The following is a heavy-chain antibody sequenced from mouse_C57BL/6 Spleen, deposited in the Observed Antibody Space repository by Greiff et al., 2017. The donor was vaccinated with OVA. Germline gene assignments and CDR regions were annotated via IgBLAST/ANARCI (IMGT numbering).Heavy chain of an antibody. Sequence: EVQLVESGGGLVQPKGSLKLSCAASGFSFNTYAMNWVRQAPGKGLEWVARIRSKSNNYATYYADSVKDRFTISRDDSESMLYLQMNNLKTEDTAMYYCVVASSDYDGYFDVWGTGTTVTVSS. D-gene: IGHD2-4*01. CDR3: VVASSDYDGYFDV. CDR2: IRSKSNNYAT. J-gene: IGHJ1*03. V-gene: IGHV10-1*01. CDR1: GFSFNTYA.